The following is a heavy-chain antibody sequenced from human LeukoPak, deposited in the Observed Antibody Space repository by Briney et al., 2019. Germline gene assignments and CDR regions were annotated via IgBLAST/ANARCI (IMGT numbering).Heavy chain of an antibody. CDR3: ATGPCSGGSCYLDY. CDR2: FDPEDGET. D-gene: IGHD2-15*01. V-gene: IGHV1-24*01. Sequence: GASVKVSCKASGGTFSSYAISWVRQAPGKGLEWMGGFDPEDGETIYAQKFQGRVTMTEDTSTDTAYMELSSLRSEDTAVYYCATGPCSGGSCYLDYWGQGTLVTVSS. CDR1: GGTFSSYA. J-gene: IGHJ4*02.